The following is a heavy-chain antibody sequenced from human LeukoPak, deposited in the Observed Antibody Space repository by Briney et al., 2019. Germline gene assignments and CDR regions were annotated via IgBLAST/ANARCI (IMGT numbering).Heavy chain of an antibody. CDR2: ISTSSSYI. V-gene: IGHV3-21*01. CDR3: AGHFGAWHYFDY. D-gene: IGHD3-3*01. Sequence: GGSLRLSCAASGFTFSSYTMNWVRQAPGKGLEWVSSISTSSSYIYYADSVKGRFTISRDNAKNTLYLQMNSLRPEDTAVYYCAGHFGAWHYFDYWGQGTLVTVSS. J-gene: IGHJ4*02. CDR1: GFTFSSYT.